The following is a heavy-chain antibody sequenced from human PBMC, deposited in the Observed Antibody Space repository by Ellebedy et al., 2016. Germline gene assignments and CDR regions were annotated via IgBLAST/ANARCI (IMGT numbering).Heavy chain of an antibody. CDR1: GGSISSGDYY. V-gene: IGHV4-30-4*01. Sequence: LRLXXTVSGGSISSGDYYWSWIRQPPGKGLEWIGYIYYSGSTYYNPSLKSRVTISVDTSKNQFSLKLSSVTAADTAVYYCARVGARANDYWGQGTLVTVSS. J-gene: IGHJ4*02. D-gene: IGHD3-10*01. CDR2: IYYSGST. CDR3: ARVGARANDY.